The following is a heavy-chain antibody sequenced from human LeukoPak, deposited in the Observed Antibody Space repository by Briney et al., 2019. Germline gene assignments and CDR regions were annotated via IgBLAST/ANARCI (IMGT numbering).Heavy chain of an antibody. D-gene: IGHD6-19*01. J-gene: IGHJ4*02. CDR3: ARDRDSSCYECFDY. Sequence: PGGSLRLSCAASGFTFTIYWMSWVRQAPGKGLEWVANIKQDGGEIYYVESVKGRFTISRDNSQNTLYLQMNSLRAEDTAVYYCARDRDSSCYECFDYWGQGTLVTVSS. V-gene: IGHV3-7*05. CDR2: IKQDGGEI. CDR1: GFTFTIYW.